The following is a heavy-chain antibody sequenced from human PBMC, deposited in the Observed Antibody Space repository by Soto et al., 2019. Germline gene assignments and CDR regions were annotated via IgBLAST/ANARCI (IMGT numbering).Heavy chain of an antibody. J-gene: IGHJ5*02. CDR1: GGTFSSYA. V-gene: IGHV1-69*13. Sequence: ASVKVSCKASGGTFSSYAISWVRQAPGQGLEWMGGIIPIFGTANYAQKFQGRVTITADESTSTAYMELSSLRSEDTAVYYCARDLLGYYDFWSGDGWFDPWG. D-gene: IGHD3-3*01. CDR2: IIPIFGTA. CDR3: ARDLLGYYDFWSGDGWFDP.